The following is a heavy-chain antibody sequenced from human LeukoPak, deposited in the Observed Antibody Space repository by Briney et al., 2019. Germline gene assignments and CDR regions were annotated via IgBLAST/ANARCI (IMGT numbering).Heavy chain of an antibody. V-gene: IGHV1-18*01. J-gene: IGHJ4*02. D-gene: IGHD2-2*01. CDR2: ISAYNGNT. Sequence: ASVKVSCKASGYTFTSYGISWVRQAPGQGLEWMGWISAYNGNTNYAQKLQGRVTMTTDTSTSTAYMELRSLRSDDTAVYYCARAGGDCSSTSCLYCFDYWGQGTLVTVSS. CDR3: ARAGGDCSSTSCLYCFDY. CDR1: GYTFTSYG.